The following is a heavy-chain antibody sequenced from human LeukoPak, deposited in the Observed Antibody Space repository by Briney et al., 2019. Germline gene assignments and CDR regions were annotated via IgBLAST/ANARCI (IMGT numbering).Heavy chain of an antibody. J-gene: IGHJ4*02. V-gene: IGHV4-61*02. D-gene: IGHD3-10*01. CDR2: IYTSGST. Sequence: SETLSLTCTVSGGSISSGSYYWSWIRQPAGKGLEWIGRIYTSGSTNYNPSLKSRVTISVDTSKNQFSLKLSSVTAADTAVYYCARVPSYYGSGSYTSYWGQGTLVTVSS. CDR1: GGSISSGSYY. CDR3: ARVPSYYGSGSYTSY.